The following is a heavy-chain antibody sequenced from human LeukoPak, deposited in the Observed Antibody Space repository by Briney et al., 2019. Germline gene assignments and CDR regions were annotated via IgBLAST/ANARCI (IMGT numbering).Heavy chain of an antibody. J-gene: IGHJ4*02. Sequence: SSETLSLTXTVSGGSISSSSYYWGWIRQPPGKGLEWIGSIYYSGSTYYNPSLKSRVTISVDTSNNQFSLKLSSVTAADTAVYYCARGDYGDYRVYFDYWGQGTLVTVSS. CDR1: GGSISSSSYY. V-gene: IGHV4-39*01. D-gene: IGHD4-17*01. CDR3: ARGDYGDYRVYFDY. CDR2: IYYSGST.